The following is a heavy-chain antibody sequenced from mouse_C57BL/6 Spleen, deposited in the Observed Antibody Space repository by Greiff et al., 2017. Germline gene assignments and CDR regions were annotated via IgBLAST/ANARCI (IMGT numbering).Heavy chain of an antibody. V-gene: IGHV1-22*01. CDR1: GYTFTDYN. CDR2: INPNNGGT. D-gene: IGHD1-1*01. Sequence: EVQLQQSGPELVKPGASVKMSCKASGYTFTDYNMHWVKQSHGKSLEWIGYINPNNGGTSYNQKFKGKATLTVNTSSSTAYMELRSLTSEDSAVXYCARDYGSSYWYFDVWGTGTTVTVSS. CDR3: ARDYGSSYWYFDV. J-gene: IGHJ1*03.